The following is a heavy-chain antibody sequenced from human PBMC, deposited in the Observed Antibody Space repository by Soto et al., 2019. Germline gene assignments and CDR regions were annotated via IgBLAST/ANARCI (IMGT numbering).Heavy chain of an antibody. D-gene: IGHD6-19*01. CDR2: TYYRSKWYN. CDR3: ARGRIAVAGTGDWFDP. J-gene: IGHJ5*02. CDR1: GDSVSSNSAA. Sequence: PSQTLSLTCAISGDSVSSNSAAWNWIRQSPSRGLEWLGRTYYRSKWYNDYAVSVKSRITINPDTSKNQFSLQLNSVTPEDTAVYYCARGRIAVAGTGDWFDPWGQGTQVTVLL. V-gene: IGHV6-1*01.